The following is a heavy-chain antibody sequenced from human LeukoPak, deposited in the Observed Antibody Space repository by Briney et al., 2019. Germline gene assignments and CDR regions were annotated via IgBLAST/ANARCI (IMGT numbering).Heavy chain of an antibody. J-gene: IGHJ4*02. V-gene: IGHV4-39*07. CDR3: ARARGPYYDSSGYSLFDY. CDR1: GGSISSSSYY. Sequence: SETLSLTCTVSGGSISSSSYYWGWIRQPPGKGLEWIGSIYYSGSTYYNPSLKSRVTISVDTSKNQFSLKLSSVTAADTAVYYCARARGPYYDSSGYSLFDYWGQGTLVTVSS. CDR2: IYYSGST. D-gene: IGHD3-22*01.